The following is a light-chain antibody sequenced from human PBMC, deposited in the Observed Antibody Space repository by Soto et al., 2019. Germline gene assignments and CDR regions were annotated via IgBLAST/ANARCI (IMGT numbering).Light chain of an antibody. CDR3: QQRNYWPRT. J-gene: IGKJ2*01. Sequence: EIVLTQSPATLSLSPGERATLSCRASQSVSSYLAWYQQKPGQAPRLLIYDASNRATGIPARFSGSGSGTDFPLTISSLEPEDFAVYYCQQRNYWPRTFGQGTKLEIK. CDR1: QSVSSY. V-gene: IGKV3-11*01. CDR2: DAS.